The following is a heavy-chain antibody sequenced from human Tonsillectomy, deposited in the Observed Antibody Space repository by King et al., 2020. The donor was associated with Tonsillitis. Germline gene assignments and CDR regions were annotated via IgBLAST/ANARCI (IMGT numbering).Heavy chain of an antibody. V-gene: IGHV4-61*02. Sequence: QLQESGPGLVKPSQTLSLTCTVSGASISSGSSYWSWIRQPAGKGLEWNGRIYTTGSTNYNPSLESRVTMSTDTSRNQLYLKLSSVTAEDTAVYYCARGSDLSLGGSLFDPWGQGTLVTVSS. CDR3: ARGSDLSLGGSLFDP. J-gene: IGHJ5*02. CDR2: IYTTGST. CDR1: GASISSGSSY. D-gene: IGHD3-16*01.